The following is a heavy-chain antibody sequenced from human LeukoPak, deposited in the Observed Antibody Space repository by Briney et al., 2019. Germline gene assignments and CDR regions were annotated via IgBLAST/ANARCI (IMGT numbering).Heavy chain of an antibody. CDR1: VGTFTSYA. Sequence: PSVKVSCKASVGTFTSYAISWVREAPGQGLEWMGRIIPIFGTANYAQKFQGRVTITTDESTSTAYMELSSVRSEDTAVYYCARDVIFGVVNHATHFDYWGQGTLVTVSS. CDR3: ARDVIFGVVNHATHFDY. J-gene: IGHJ4*02. V-gene: IGHV1-69*05. CDR2: IIPIFGTA. D-gene: IGHD3-3*01.